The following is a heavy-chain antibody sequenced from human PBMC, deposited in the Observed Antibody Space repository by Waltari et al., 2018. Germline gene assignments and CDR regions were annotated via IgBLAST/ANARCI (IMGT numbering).Heavy chain of an antibody. D-gene: IGHD3-22*01. CDR3: ARVSTMIDSSGYYPYYYYGMDV. CDR2: IYSGGST. Sequence: EVQLVESGGGLIQPGGSLRLSCAASGFTVISNYMSWVRQAPGKGLEWVSVIYSGGSTYYADSVKGRFTISRDNSKNTLYLQMNSLRAEDTAVYYCARVSTMIDSSGYYPYYYYGMDVWGQGTTVTVSS. V-gene: IGHV3-53*01. J-gene: IGHJ6*02. CDR1: GFTVISNY.